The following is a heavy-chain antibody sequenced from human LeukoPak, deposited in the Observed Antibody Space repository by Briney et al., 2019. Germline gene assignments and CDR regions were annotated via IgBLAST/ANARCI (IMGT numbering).Heavy chain of an antibody. D-gene: IGHD7-27*01. CDR2: ISGSGGST. CDR1: GFTFSSYG. Sequence: GGSLRLSCAASGFTFSSYGMSWVRQAPGKGLEWVSAISGSGGSTYYADSVRGRFTISRDNSKNTLYLQMNSLRAEDTAVYYRARENAWGYFDFWGQGTLVTVSS. CDR3: ARENAWGYFDF. V-gene: IGHV3-23*01. J-gene: IGHJ4*02.